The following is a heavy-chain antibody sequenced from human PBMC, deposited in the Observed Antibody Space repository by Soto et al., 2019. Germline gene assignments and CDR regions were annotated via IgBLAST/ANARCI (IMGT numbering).Heavy chain of an antibody. D-gene: IGHD3-10*01. CDR1: GYVFISYG. V-gene: IGHV1-18*04. Sequence: QVQLVQSGAEVKKPGASVKVSCKASGYVFISYGISWVRQAPGQGLEWMGWISRHNGNTNYAQKFQGRFTMTTDASTSTAYMELRSLRSDDTAVYYCARDLDGSGSYYTDYWGQGTLVTVS. J-gene: IGHJ4*02. CDR2: ISRHNGNT. CDR3: ARDLDGSGSYYTDY.